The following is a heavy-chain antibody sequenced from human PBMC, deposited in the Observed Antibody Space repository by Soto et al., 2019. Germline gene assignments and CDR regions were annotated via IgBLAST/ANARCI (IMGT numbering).Heavy chain of an antibody. J-gene: IGHJ4*02. V-gene: IGHV4-39*01. CDR2: IYYSGST. Sequence: SETLSLTCTVSCGSISSSSYYWGWIRQPPGKGLEWIGSIYYSGSTYYNPSLKSRVTISVDTSKNQFSLKLSSVTAADTAVYYCARHRGSYYGYDYWGQGTLVNVPQ. CDR3: ARHRGSYYGYDY. D-gene: IGHD1-26*01. CDR1: CGSISSSSYY.